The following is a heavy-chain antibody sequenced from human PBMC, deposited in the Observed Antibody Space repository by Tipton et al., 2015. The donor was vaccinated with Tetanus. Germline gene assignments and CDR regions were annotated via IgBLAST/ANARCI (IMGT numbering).Heavy chain of an antibody. CDR2: IYPGDSDT. CDR3: ARHAGATVYYYYMDV. D-gene: IGHD1-26*01. V-gene: IGHV5-51*01. Sequence: QSGAEVKKPGESLKISCKGSGYSFTSYWIGWVRQMPGKGLEWMGIIYPGDSDTKYSSSFQGQVTISADKSISTAHLQWSSLKASDTAMYYCARHAGATVYYYYMDVWGKGTTVTVSS. CDR1: GYSFTSYW. J-gene: IGHJ6*03.